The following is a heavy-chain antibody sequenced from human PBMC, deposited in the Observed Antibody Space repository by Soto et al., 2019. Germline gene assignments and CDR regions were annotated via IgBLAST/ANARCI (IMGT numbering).Heavy chain of an antibody. V-gene: IGHV3-23*01. CDR1: GFTFSSYA. J-gene: IGHJ5*01. Sequence: PGGSLRLSCAASGFTFSSYAMSWVRQTPGKGLEWVSTLSGSGGTTYYADSVKGQFTISRDNSKSTLYLQMNSLRAEDTALYYCAKDHGTYGPSWIDSWGQGTLVTVSS. CDR2: LSGSGGTT. CDR3: AKDHGTYGPSWIDS. D-gene: IGHD3-10*01.